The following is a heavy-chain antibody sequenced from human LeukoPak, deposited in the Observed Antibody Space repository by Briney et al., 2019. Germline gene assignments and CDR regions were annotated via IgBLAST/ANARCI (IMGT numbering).Heavy chain of an antibody. CDR1: GFTLDDYA. CDR2: FSWNSGTI. CDR3: AKVMVRGATAPVDI. J-gene: IGHJ3*02. Sequence: PGGSLRLSCAASGFTLDDYAMHWVRQAPGKGLEWVSGFSWNSGTIGYADSVKGRFTISRDNGKNSLYLQMNSLRAEDTALYYCAKVMVRGATAPVDIWGQGTMVTVSS. V-gene: IGHV3-9*01. D-gene: IGHD3-10*01.